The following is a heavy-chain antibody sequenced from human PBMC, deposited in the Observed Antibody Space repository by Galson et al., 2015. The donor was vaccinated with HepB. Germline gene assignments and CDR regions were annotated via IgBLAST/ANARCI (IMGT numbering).Heavy chain of an antibody. Sequence: SLRLSCAASSGFTFNSYAMSWVRQAPGKGLECVSVISGSGGSTYYADSVKGRFTISRDNSKNTLHLHMNSLRAEDTAVYYCAKSHFYDNLGARIYYGFDIWGQGTMVTVSS. V-gene: IGHV3-23*01. CDR3: AKSHFYDNLGARIYYGFDI. J-gene: IGHJ3*02. CDR1: GFTFNSYA. D-gene: IGHD3-22*01. CDR2: ISGSGGST.